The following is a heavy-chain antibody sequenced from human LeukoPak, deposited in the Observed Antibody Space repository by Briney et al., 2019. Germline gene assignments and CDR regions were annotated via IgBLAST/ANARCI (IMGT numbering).Heavy chain of an antibody. D-gene: IGHD5-18*01. J-gene: IGHJ4*02. Sequence: SVKVSCKASGGTFSSYAISWVRQAPGQGLEWMGGIIPIFGTANYAQKFQGRVTITTDESTSTAYMELSSLRSEDTAVYYCARIAGYNYGYNYFDSWGQGTLVTVSS. CDR3: ARIAGYNYGYNYFDS. CDR1: GGTFSSYA. CDR2: IIPIFGTA. V-gene: IGHV1-69*05.